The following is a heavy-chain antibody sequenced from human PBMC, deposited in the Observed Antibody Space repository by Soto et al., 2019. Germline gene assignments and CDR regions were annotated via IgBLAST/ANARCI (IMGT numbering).Heavy chain of an antibody. CDR1: GYTLTELS. CDR2: FDPEDGET. D-gene: IGHD6-13*01. J-gene: IGHJ4*02. CDR3: ATDLGIAAAGTVKW. V-gene: IGHV1-24*01. Sequence: ASVKVSCKVSGYTLTELSMHWVRQAPGKGLEWMGGFDPEDGETIYAQKFQGRVTMTEDTSTDTAYMELSSLRSEDTAVYYCATDLGIAAAGTVKWWGQGTLVTVSS.